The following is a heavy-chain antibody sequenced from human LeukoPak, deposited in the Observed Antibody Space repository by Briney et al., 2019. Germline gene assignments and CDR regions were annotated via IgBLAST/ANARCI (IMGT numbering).Heavy chain of an antibody. CDR3: ARGSNCSGGSCYPY. V-gene: IGHV4-34*01. CDR1: GGSFSGYY. D-gene: IGHD2-15*01. Sequence: KPSETLSLTCAVYGGSFSGYYWSWIRQRPGKGLEWIGEINHSGSTNYNPSLKSRVTISVDTSKNQFSLKLSSVTAADTAVYYCARGSNCSGGSCYPYWGQGTLVTVSS. J-gene: IGHJ4*02. CDR2: INHSGST.